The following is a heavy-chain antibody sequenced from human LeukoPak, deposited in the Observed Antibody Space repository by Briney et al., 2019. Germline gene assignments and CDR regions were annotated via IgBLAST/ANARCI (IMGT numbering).Heavy chain of an antibody. CDR2: ISGSGGST. J-gene: IGHJ4*02. CDR3: AKGGMTTVYFDY. V-gene: IGHV3-23*01. Sequence: GGSLRLSCAASGFTFSSYAMTWVRQAQGQGLEWVSAISGSGGSTYYADSVKGRFTISRDNSKNTLYLQMNSLRAEDTAVYYCAKGGMTTVYFDYWGQGTLVTVSS. D-gene: IGHD4-17*01. CDR1: GFTFSSYA.